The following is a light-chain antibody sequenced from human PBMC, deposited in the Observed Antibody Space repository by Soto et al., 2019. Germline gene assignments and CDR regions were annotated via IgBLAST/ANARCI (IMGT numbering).Light chain of an antibody. V-gene: IGLV2-23*03. CDR1: SSDVGSSRF. CDR2: EGN. CDR3: CSYAGSATFMV. J-gene: IGLJ2*01. Sequence: QSALTQPASVSGSPGQSITISCTGTSSDVGSSRFDSWYQQHPGKVPKVIIYEGNKRPSGVSNRLSGSKSGNTASLTISGLQPEDEADYYCCSYAGSATFMVFGGGTKLTVL.